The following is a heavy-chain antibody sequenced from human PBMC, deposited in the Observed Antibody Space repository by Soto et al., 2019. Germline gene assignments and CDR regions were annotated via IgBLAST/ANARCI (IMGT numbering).Heavy chain of an antibody. J-gene: IGHJ4*02. CDR3: ARADSSTSWEEVY. CDR1: GGTFSNHA. D-gene: IGHD2-2*01. V-gene: IGHV1-69*06. CDR2: IVPMFGTA. Sequence: QVQLVQSGAEVKKPGSSVKVSCKASGGTFSNHAISWVRQAPGQGLEWMGGIVPMFGTANYAQKFEGRVTTTADKSTNKAYLELISLTSEDTAVYYCARADSSTSWEEVYWGQGTLVTVSS.